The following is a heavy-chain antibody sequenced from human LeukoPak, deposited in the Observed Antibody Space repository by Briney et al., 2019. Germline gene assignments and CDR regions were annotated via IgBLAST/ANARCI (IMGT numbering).Heavy chain of an antibody. V-gene: IGHV1-2*02. CDR3: ARANFLYCSSSTCLFDY. Sequence: ASVKVSCTASGYTFTDYYMHWVRQAPGQGFXXXXXXXPNDGDTNYAQKFQGRVTMTRDTSISTAHMEVSRLRSDDTAVYYCARANFLYCSSSTCLFDYWGQGTLVTVSS. CDR1: GYTFTDYY. J-gene: IGHJ4*02. CDR2: XXPNDGDT. D-gene: IGHD2-2*01.